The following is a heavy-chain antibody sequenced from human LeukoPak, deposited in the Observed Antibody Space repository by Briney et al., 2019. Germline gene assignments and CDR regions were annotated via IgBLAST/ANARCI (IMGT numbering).Heavy chain of an antibody. CDR3: ARGPTYQHSSGHDFDY. CDR1: GFAFSSHF. D-gene: IGHD3-22*01. V-gene: IGHV3-30*04. Sequence: GGSLRLSCAASGFAFSSHFMHWVRQAPGKGLEWVTSVSYDGSNEYYADSVKGRFTVSRDNSKNTLYLQENSLRPEDTAVYYCARGPTYQHSSGHDFDYWGQGTLVTVSS. J-gene: IGHJ4*02. CDR2: VSYDGSNE.